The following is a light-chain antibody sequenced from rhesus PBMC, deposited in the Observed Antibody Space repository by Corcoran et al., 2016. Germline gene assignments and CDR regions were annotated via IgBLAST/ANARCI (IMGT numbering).Light chain of an antibody. CDR3: QHSYGTPRT. J-gene: IGKJ1*01. CDR1: ENVNNY. V-gene: IGKV1-74*01. Sequence: DTQMTQSPSSLSASVGDRVTITCRASENVNNYLHWYQQKPGKAPKLLIYKASPLQSGVPSRFSGSGSGTDFTLTISSLQPEDFATYYCQHSYGTPRTFGQGTKVEIK. CDR2: KAS.